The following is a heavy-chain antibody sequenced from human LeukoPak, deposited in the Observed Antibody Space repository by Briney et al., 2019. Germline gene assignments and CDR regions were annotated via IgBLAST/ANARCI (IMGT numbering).Heavy chain of an antibody. J-gene: IGHJ4*02. D-gene: IGHD5-24*01. V-gene: IGHV3-23*01. CDR2: ISGSGGST. CDR3: AKDLEMATNFDY. Sequence: GGSLRLSCAASGFSFSSYAMSWVRQAPGKGLEWVSAISGSGGSTYYADSVKGRFTISRDNSKNTLYLQMNSLRAEDTAVYYCAKDLEMATNFDYWGQGTLVTVSS. CDR1: GFSFSSYA.